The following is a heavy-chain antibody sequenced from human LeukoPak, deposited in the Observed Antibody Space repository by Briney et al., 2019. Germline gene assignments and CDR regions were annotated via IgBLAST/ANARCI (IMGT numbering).Heavy chain of an antibody. V-gene: IGHV1-8*01. Sequence: ASVKVSCKASGYTFTSYDINWVRQATGQGLEWRGWMNPNSGNTGYAQKFQGRVTMTRNTSISTAYMELSSLRSEDTAVYYCARANIGYCSGGSCSSLDYFDYWGQGTLVTVSS. J-gene: IGHJ4*02. CDR2: MNPNSGNT. CDR3: ARANIGYCSGGSCSSLDYFDY. D-gene: IGHD2-15*01. CDR1: GYTFTSYD.